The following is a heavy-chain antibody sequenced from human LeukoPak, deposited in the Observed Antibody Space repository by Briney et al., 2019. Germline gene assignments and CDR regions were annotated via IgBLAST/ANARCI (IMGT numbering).Heavy chain of an antibody. Sequence: GGSLRLSCAASGFTFSNYWMQWVRQPPPKGRVGVSRINSDGSSTSYADSVKSRISISRDNAKNTLYMQMNSLRAEDTAVYYCARGGSGANDYWGQGTLVTVSS. CDR3: ARGGSGANDY. D-gene: IGHD2-15*01. J-gene: IGHJ4*02. CDR2: INSDGSST. CDR1: GFTFSNYW. V-gene: IGHV3-74*01.